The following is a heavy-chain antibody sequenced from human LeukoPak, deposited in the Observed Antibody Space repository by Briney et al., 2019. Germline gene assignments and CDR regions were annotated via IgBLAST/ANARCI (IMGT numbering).Heavy chain of an antibody. V-gene: IGHV3-23*01. J-gene: IGHJ4*02. CDR3: AGRVTGYSSGYVY. D-gene: IGHD5-18*01. Sequence: PGGSLRLSCAASGFIFSSYSMSWVRQAPEKGLDWVSVISGSAHKIRYADSVKGRFTISRDNSENTVYLQMNNLRAEDTALYYCAGRVTGYSSGYVYWGQGTLVTVSS. CDR1: GFIFSSYS. CDR2: ISGSAHKI.